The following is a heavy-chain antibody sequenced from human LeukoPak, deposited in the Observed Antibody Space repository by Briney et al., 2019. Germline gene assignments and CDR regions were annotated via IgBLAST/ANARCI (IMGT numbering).Heavy chain of an antibody. D-gene: IGHD6-19*01. CDR1: GFTFSSYG. Sequence: GGSLRLSCAASGFTFSSYGMHWVRQAPGKGLEGVAVISYDGSNKYYADSVKGRFTISRDNSKNTLYLQMNSLRAEDTAVYYCARWLGGIDYWGQGTLVTVSS. V-gene: IGHV3-30*03. CDR3: ARWLGGIDY. J-gene: IGHJ4*02. CDR2: ISYDGSNK.